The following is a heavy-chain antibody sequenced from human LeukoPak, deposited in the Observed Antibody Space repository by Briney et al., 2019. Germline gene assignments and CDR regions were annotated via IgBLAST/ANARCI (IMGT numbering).Heavy chain of an antibody. D-gene: IGHD6-13*01. J-gene: IGHJ4*02. CDR1: GFTFSSYA. V-gene: IGHV3-23*01. Sequence: GGSLRLSCAASGFTFSSYAMSWVRQAPGKGLEWVSVISGSGGSTNYADSVKGRFTISRDNSKSALYLQMNSLRVEDTGIYYCARVGGSNWHPLDYWGQGTPVTVSS. CDR2: ISGSGGST. CDR3: ARVGGSNWHPLDY.